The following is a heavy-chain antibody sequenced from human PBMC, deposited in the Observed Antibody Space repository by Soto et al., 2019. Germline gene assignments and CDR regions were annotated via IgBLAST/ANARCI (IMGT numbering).Heavy chain of an antibody. J-gene: IGHJ4*02. CDR3: VKGEFYYDSSAYYPFDS. CDR1: GFTFSSYA. CDR2: ISINGGST. Sequence: GGSPRLSCSASGFTFSSYAMHWVRQAPGKGLEYVSSISINGGSTHYADSVKGRFTISRDNSRNTQYLQMSSLRADDTAVYYCVKGEFYYDSSAYYPFDSWGQGTLVTVSS. D-gene: IGHD3-22*01. V-gene: IGHV3-64D*06.